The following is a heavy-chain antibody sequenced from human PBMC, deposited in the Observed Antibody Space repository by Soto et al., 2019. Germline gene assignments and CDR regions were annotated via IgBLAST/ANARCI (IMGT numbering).Heavy chain of an antibody. CDR1: GFTFSNAW. D-gene: IGHD3-22*01. J-gene: IGHJ4*02. V-gene: IGHV3-7*01. Sequence: GGSLRLSCAASGFTFSNAWMSWVRQAPGKGLEWVANIKHDGSEKYYVDSVKGRFTISRDNAKNSLYLQMNSLRAEDTAVYYCARDSVRGYYDSSGYSTALDYWGQGTPVTVSS. CDR2: IKHDGSEK. CDR3: ARDSVRGYYDSSGYSTALDY.